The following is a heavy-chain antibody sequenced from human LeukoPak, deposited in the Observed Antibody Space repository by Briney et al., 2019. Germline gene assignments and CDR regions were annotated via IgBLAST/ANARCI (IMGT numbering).Heavy chain of an antibody. D-gene: IGHD1-1*01. Sequence: SQTLSLTCAVSGGSSRSGFFWSWIRQPPGKGLEWIGEINHSGSTNYNPSLKSRVSISVDPSNNQLSLILSSVTAAVTAVYYCARTRYRFDCWGQGTLVTVSS. V-gene: IGHV4-34*01. J-gene: IGHJ4*02. CDR2: INHSGST. CDR3: ARTRYRFDC. CDR1: GGSSRSGFF.